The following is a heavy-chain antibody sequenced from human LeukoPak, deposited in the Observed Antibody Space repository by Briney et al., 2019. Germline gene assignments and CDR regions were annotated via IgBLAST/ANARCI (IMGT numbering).Heavy chain of an antibody. J-gene: IGHJ5*02. V-gene: IGHV3-23*01. Sequence: PGGSLRLSCAASGFTFSSYAMSWVRQAPGKGLEWVLAISGSGGSTYYADSVKGRFTISRDNSKNTLYLQMNSLRAEDTAVYYCAKAGDSSGSNWFDPWGQGTLVTVSS. CDR1: GFTFSSYA. D-gene: IGHD3-22*01. CDR2: ISGSGGST. CDR3: AKAGDSSGSNWFDP.